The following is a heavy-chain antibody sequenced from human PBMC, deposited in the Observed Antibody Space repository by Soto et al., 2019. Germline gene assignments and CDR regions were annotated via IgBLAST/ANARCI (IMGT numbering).Heavy chain of an antibody. CDR2: ISGSGSST. V-gene: IGHV3-23*01. CDR1: GFIFSNYA. Sequence: EVQLLESGVHLVQPGGSLRLSCAASGFIFSNYAMSWVRQAPGKWLERVSFISGSGSSTYYADSVKGRFTISRGNSKNTLYLQMNSLRDEDASVYYCVREARSSGLHLDHWGRGTLVTVSS. CDR3: VREARSSGLHLDH. J-gene: IGHJ4*02. D-gene: IGHD6-6*01.